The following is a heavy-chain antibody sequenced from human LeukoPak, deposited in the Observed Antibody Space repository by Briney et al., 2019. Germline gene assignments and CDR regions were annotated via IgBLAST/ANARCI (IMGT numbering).Heavy chain of an antibody. CDR3: TTDYQLDY. Sequence: GGSLRLSCTASGFTFGAFVVSWVRQTPGKGLEWGGFIRTKANDETTKYAASVQGRFTISRDDSHRIAYLQMNSLKTEDTAVYYCTTDYQLDYWGQGTLVTVSS. V-gene: IGHV3-49*04. D-gene: IGHD2-2*01. J-gene: IGHJ4*02. CDR2: IRTKANDETT. CDR1: GFTFGAFV.